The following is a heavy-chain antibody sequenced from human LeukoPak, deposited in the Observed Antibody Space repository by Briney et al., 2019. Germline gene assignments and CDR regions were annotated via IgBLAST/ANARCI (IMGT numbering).Heavy chain of an antibody. CDR2: IYDNGST. J-gene: IGHJ4*02. D-gene: IGHD5-24*01. Sequence: PSETLSLTCTVSGVSISSSSYHWDWIRQPPGKGLEWIGSIYDNGSTYYSPSLKGRVTISVDTSKNQFSLRLNSVTAADTAVYYCARAGDGYNDHFDYWGQGTLVTVSS. V-gene: IGHV4-39*07. CDR3: ARAGDGYNDHFDY. CDR1: GVSISSSSYH.